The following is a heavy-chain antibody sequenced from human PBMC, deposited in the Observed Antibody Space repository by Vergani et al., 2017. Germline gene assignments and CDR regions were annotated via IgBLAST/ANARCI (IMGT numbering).Heavy chain of an antibody. CDR3: ARQGYCSSTSCYGYYYYYGMDV. Sequence: QVQLVESGGGVVQPGRSLRLSCAASGFTFSSYAMHWVRPAPGKGLEWVAVISYDGSNKYYADSVKGRFTISRDNSKNTLYLQMNSLRSEDPAVYYCARQGYCSSTSCYGYYYYYGMDVWGQGTTVTVSS. CDR1: GFTFSSYA. D-gene: IGHD2-2*01. J-gene: IGHJ6*02. V-gene: IGHV3-30-3*01. CDR2: ISYDGSNK.